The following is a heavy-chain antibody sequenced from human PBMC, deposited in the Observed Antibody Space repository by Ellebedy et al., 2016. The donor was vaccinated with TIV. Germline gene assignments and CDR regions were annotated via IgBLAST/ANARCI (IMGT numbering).Heavy chain of an antibody. J-gene: IGHJ4*02. Sequence: PGGSLRLSCAASGFPFSSYWMYWVRQAPGKGLVCVSRITNDGSSTTYADSVKGRFTISRDNAKTTLYLQMNSLSAEDTAVYYCARLVHDATYWGQGTLVTVSS. CDR2: ITNDGSST. CDR3: ARLVHDATY. CDR1: GFPFSSYW. V-gene: IGHV3-74*03. D-gene: IGHD2-2*01.